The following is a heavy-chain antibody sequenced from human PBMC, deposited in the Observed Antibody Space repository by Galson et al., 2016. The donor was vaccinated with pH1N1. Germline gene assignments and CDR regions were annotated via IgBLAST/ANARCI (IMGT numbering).Heavy chain of an antibody. CDR2: IYTSGST. Sequence: ETLSLTCTVSGGSISSYYWSWIRQPAGKGLEWIGYIYTSGSTNYNPSLKSRFTISVDTSKNQFSLKLSSVTAADTAVYYCARDRRVREWGADTFDIWGQGTMVTVSS. D-gene: IGHD3-10*01. V-gene: IGHV4-4*09. CDR1: GGSISSYY. CDR3: ARDRRVREWGADTFDI. J-gene: IGHJ3*02.